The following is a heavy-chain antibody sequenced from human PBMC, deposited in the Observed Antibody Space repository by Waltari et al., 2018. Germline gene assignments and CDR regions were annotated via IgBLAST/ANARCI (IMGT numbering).Heavy chain of an antibody. CDR1: GFTFSSYS. CDR2: ISSSSSNI. J-gene: IGHJ6*03. CDR3: ARDSGYSNEYYYYYYMDV. V-gene: IGHV3-21*01. D-gene: IGHD4-4*01. Sequence: EVQLVESGGGLVKPGGSLRLSCAASGFTFSSYSMNWVRQAPGKGLEWVSSISSSSSNIYYADSVKGRFTISRDNAKNSLYLQMNSLRAEDTAVYYCARDSGYSNEYYYYYYMDVWGKGTTVTVSS.